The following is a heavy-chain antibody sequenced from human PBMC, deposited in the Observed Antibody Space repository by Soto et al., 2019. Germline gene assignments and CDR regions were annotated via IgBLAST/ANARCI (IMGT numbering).Heavy chain of an antibody. J-gene: IGHJ3*01. CDR3: ASWNEREHAYDV. Sequence: DVRLVESGGGLIQPGESLRLSCAAFGFTVSGKRYVAWVRQAPGKGLEWISALYDVDGTFYADSVKGRFTTSSDSSKTTVYLQMNGLRPDDTAVYYCASWNEREHAYDVWGRGTTVTVSS. CDR2: LYDVDGT. D-gene: IGHD1-1*01. CDR1: GFTVSGKRY. V-gene: IGHV3-53*01.